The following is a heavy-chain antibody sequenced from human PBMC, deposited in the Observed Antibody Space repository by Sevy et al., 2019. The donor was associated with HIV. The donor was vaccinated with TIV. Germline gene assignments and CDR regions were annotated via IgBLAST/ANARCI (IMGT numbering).Heavy chain of an antibody. CDR2: ISAETDYI. D-gene: IGHD6-13*01. CDR3: ARNKGSSWPNYFDY. J-gene: IGHJ4*02. Sequence: GGSLSLSCAASGFMFSAYSMNWVRQAPGKGLEWVGSISAETDYIYYGDSLKGRFTISRDNAKNSLYLQIHSLRAEDTAVYYCARNKGSSWPNYFDYWGQGTLVTVSS. CDR1: GFMFSAYS. V-gene: IGHV3-21*01.